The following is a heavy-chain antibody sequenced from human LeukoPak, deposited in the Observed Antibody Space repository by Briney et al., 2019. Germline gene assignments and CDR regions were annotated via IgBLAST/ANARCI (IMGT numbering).Heavy chain of an antibody. CDR1: GFTFSSYA. D-gene: IGHD3/OR15-3a*01. Sequence: PGGSLRLSCAASGFTFSSYAMSWVRQAPGKGLERVSAISGSGGSTYYADSVKGRFTFSRDNSKTTLYLQMNSLRTEDTAVYYCAKESTWTGTDTNYFDYWGQGTLVTVSS. J-gene: IGHJ4*02. CDR3: AKESTWTGTDTNYFDY. V-gene: IGHV3-23*01. CDR2: ISGSGGST.